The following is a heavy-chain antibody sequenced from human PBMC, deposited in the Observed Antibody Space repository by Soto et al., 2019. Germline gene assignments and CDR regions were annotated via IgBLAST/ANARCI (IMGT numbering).Heavy chain of an antibody. CDR2: IRWNSGTI. Sequence: GGSLRLSCAASVFSFDYYAMHWVRQAPGKGLESVTGIRWNSGTIGYADSVKGRFTISRDNAKNSLYLQMNSLRAEDTALYYCARDVWSRASGPPDSWGQGTLVTVSS. CDR1: VFSFDYYA. D-gene: IGHD3-10*01. J-gene: IGHJ4*02. V-gene: IGHV3-9*01. CDR3: ARDVWSRASGPPDS.